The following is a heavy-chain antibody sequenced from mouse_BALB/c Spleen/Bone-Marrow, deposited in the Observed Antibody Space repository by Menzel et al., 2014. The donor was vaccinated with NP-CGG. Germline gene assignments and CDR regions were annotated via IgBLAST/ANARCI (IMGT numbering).Heavy chain of an antibody. CDR2: IDPANGNT. CDR3: ARWEYYAMDY. D-gene: IGHD4-1*01. J-gene: IGHJ4*01. V-gene: IGHV14-3*02. CDR1: GFNIKDTY. Sequence: VQLQQPGAELVKPGASVKLSCTASGFNIKDTYMHWVKQRPEQGLEWIGRIDPANGNTRYDPKFQGKATITAHTSSNTAYLQLSSLTSEDTAVYYCARWEYYAMDYWGQGTPVTVSS.